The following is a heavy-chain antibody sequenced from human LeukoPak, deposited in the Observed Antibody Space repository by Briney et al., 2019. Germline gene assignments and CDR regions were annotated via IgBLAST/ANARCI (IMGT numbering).Heavy chain of an antibody. CDR1: GGSFSGYY. CDR3: ARGHKGITIFGVGPRYYYYMDV. D-gene: IGHD3-3*01. CDR2: INHSGST. Sequence: SETLSLTCAVYGGSFSGYYWSWIRQPPGKGLEWIGEINHSGSTNYNPSLKSRVTISVDTSKNQFSLKLSSVTAADTAVYYCARGHKGITIFGVGPRYYYYMDVWGKGTTVTVSS. V-gene: IGHV4-34*01. J-gene: IGHJ6*03.